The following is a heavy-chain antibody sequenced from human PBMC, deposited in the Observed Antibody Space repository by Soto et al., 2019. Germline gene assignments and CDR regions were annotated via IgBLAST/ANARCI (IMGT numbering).Heavy chain of an antibody. CDR3: ARVGTYDYFWGSYVY. CDR2: IYSGGST. CDR1: GFTVSSNY. J-gene: IGHJ4*02. V-gene: IGHV3-53*04. Sequence: EVQLVESGGGLVQPGGSLRLSCAASGFTVSSNYMSWVRQAPGKGLEWVSVIYSGGSTYYADSVKGRFTISRHNSKNTLYLQMNSLRAEETAVYYCARVGTYDYFWGSYVYWGQGTLVTVSS. D-gene: IGHD3-16*01.